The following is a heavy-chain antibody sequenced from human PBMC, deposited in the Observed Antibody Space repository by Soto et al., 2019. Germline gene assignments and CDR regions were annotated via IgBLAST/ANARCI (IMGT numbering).Heavy chain of an antibody. D-gene: IGHD3-16*01. CDR1: GDSISSGDYY. CDR2: IDHSGST. J-gene: IGHJ5*02. V-gene: IGHV4-30-4*01. Sequence: QVQLQESGPGLVKPSQTLSLTCTVSGDSISSGDYYWSWIRQPPGKGLEWIGYIDHSGSTYYNPSLRSRVTISIGTSENQFSLKLSSVTAADTAVYYCVRGPRGDGGSWGQGTLVTVSS. CDR3: VRGPRGDGGS.